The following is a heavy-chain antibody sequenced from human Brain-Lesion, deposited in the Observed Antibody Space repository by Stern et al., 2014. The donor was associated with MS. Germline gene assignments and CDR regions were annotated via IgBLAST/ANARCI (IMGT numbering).Heavy chain of an antibody. Sequence: VQLVQSGPGLVKPSETLSLTCTVSGGSISSSSYYWGWIRQPPGQGLEWIGRIYYRGSTYYNPSLKSRVILSMDTTKNHFSPRLSSVTAADTAVYFCAKLWLGELPESPFDYWGQGTLVTVSS. V-gene: IGHV4-39*02. CDR2: IYYRGST. J-gene: IGHJ4*02. CDR1: GGSISSSSYY. D-gene: IGHD3-10*01. CDR3: AKLWLGELPESPFDY.